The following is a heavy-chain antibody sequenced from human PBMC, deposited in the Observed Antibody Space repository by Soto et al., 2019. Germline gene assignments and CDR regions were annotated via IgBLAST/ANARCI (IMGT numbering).Heavy chain of an antibody. CDR3: ARLDSSSWYGHFDY. J-gene: IGHJ4*02. D-gene: IGHD6-13*01. CDR1: GFSFTTYW. Sequence: GESLKISCKGSGFSFTTYWIGWVRQMPGKGLEWMGIIYPGDFDTRYSPSFQGQVTISADKSISTAYLQWSSLKASDTAMYYCARLDSSSWYGHFDYWGQGTLVTVSS. CDR2: IYPGDFDT. V-gene: IGHV5-51*01.